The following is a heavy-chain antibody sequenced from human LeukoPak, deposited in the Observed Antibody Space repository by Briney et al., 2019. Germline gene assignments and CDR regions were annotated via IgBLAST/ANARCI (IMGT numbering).Heavy chain of an antibody. D-gene: IGHD6-6*01. Sequence: GGSLRLSCAASGFTFSDYYMSWVRQAPGKGLEWVGRIKSKTDGGTTDYAAPVKGRFTISRDDSKNTLYLQMNSLKTEDTAVYYCTTDEYSSSSKPPQEFDYWGQGTLVTVSS. J-gene: IGHJ4*02. CDR2: IKSKTDGGTT. CDR1: GFTFSDYY. CDR3: TTDEYSSSSKPPQEFDY. V-gene: IGHV3-15*01.